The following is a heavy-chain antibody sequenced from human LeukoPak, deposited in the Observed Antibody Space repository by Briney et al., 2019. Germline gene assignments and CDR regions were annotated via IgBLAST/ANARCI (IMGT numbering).Heavy chain of an antibody. CDR2: ISSSGSYV. V-gene: IGHV3-21*01. Sequence: GGSLRLSCAASGFTFSSYSMSWVRQAPGKGLEWVSSISSSGSYVYYADSVKGRFTISRDNAKNSLYLQMNSLRAEDTAVYYCARDPPTYCSSTSCQINWGQGTLVTVSS. CDR3: ARDPPTYCSSTSCQIN. CDR1: GFTFSSYS. J-gene: IGHJ4*02. D-gene: IGHD2-2*01.